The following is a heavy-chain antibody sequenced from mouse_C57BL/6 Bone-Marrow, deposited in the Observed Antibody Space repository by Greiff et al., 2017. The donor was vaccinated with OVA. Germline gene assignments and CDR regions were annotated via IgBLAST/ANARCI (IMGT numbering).Heavy chain of an antibody. Sequence: VQLQQSGAELVKPGASVKLSCKASGYTFTSYWMQWVKQRPGQGLEWIGEIDPSDSYTNYNQKFKGKATLTVDTSSSTAYMQLSSLTSEDSAVYYCAATYDYDLGNAMDYWGQGTSVTVSS. CDR2: IDPSDSYT. D-gene: IGHD2-4*01. V-gene: IGHV1-50*01. J-gene: IGHJ4*01. CDR1: GYTFTSYW. CDR3: AATYDYDLGNAMDY.